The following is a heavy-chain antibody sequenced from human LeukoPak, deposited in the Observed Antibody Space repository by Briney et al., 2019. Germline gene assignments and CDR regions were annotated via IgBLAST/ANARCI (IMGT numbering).Heavy chain of an antibody. CDR3: AREGLRWLQFSFDY. CDR2: IKQDGSEK. D-gene: IGHD5-24*01. J-gene: IGHJ4*02. Sequence: GGSLRLSCAASGFTFSSYSMNWVRQAPGKGLEWVANIKQDGSEKNYVDSVKGRFTISRDNAKNSLFLQMNSLRVEDTAVYYCAREGLRWLQFSFDYWGQGTRVTVSS. CDR1: GFTFSSYS. V-gene: IGHV3-7*01.